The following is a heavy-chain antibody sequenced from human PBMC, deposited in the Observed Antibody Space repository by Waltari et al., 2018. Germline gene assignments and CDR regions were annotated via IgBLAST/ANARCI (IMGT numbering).Heavy chain of an antibody. V-gene: IGHV3-7*03. CDR3: SDPPSDF. Sequence: EVQLVESGGGLVQPGGSLRIACNASGFTNSNHWMSWVRQAPGKGLEWVASIKEDGSETNYVESVKGRFTISRDNARNSLYLQMNSLRAEDTAVYYCSDPPSDFWGQGKLVIVSS. J-gene: IGHJ4*02. CDR2: IKEDGSET. CDR1: GFTNSNHW. D-gene: IGHD2-21*01.